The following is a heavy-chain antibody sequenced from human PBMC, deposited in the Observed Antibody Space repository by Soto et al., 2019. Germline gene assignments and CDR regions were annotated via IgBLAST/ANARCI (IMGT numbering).Heavy chain of an antibody. CDR2: INPNSGGT. V-gene: IGHV1-2*04. D-gene: IGHD3-22*01. CDR1: GYSFTSHY. CDR3: ARGSITMIVVPSRGYYYGMDV. J-gene: IGHJ6*02. Sequence: ASVKVSCKAIGYSFTSHYIHWVRQAPGQGLEWMGGINPNSGGTNYAQKFQDWVTMTRDTSIRTAYMELSRLRSDDTAVYYCARGSITMIVVPSRGYYYGMDVWGQGTTVTVSS.